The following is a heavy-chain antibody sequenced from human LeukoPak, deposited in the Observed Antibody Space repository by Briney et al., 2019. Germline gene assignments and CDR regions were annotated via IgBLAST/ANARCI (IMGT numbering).Heavy chain of an antibody. Sequence: RGSLRLSCAASGFTFSSYNMNWVRQAPGKGLEWVSSISSSSSYIYYADSVKGRFTISRDNAKNSLYLQMHSLRAEDSALYYCARESDGDYYFDYWGQGTLVTVSS. V-gene: IGHV3-21*01. CDR3: ARESDGDYYFDY. D-gene: IGHD4-17*01. J-gene: IGHJ4*02. CDR1: GFTFSSYN. CDR2: ISSSSSYI.